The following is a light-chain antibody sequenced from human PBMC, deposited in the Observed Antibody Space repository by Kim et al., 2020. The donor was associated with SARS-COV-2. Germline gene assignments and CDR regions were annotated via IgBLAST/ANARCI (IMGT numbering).Light chain of an antibody. CDR1: QSVSSSY. CDR3: QQYGSSPLT. Sequence: LTQGERATLYCRASQSVSSSYLAWYQQKRGQAPRPLIYGTYSRDTGNPDRFSGSGSETDFTLTISRLEPEDFAVYYCQQYGSSPLTFGGGTKLEI. J-gene: IGKJ4*01. CDR2: GTY. V-gene: IGKV3-20*01.